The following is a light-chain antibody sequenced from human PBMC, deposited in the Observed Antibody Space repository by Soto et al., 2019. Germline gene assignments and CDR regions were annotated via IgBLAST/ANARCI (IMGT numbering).Light chain of an antibody. CDR3: HQYYATPWT. Sequence: DIVMTQSPDSLAVSMGERASFNCKSSQSVLNSFDNKNYLAWYQQKPGQPPKLLIYWASSRESGVPDRFSGSGSGTDFTLIISSLQAEDVAVYYCHQYYATPWTFGQGTKVDI. CDR2: WAS. V-gene: IGKV4-1*01. CDR1: QSVLNSFDNKNY. J-gene: IGKJ1*01.